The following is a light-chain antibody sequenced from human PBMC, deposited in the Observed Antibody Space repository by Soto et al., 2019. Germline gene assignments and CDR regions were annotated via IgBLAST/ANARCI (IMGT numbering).Light chain of an antibody. J-gene: IGKJ1*01. CDR1: QSISSY. Sequence: DIQMTQSPCSLSASVGDRVTITCRASQSISSYLNWYQQKPGKAPKLLIYAASSLQSGVPSRFSGSGSGTDFTLTISSLQPQDFATYYCQQSYSTPRTFGQGTKVELK. V-gene: IGKV1-39*01. CDR2: AAS. CDR3: QQSYSTPRT.